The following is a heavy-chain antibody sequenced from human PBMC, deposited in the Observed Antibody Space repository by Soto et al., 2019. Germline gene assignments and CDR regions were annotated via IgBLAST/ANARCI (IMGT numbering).Heavy chain of an antibody. CDR1: GGSFINYS. CDR2: VNHSGKT. J-gene: IGHJ4*02. Sequence: SETLSLTCAVYGGSFINYSYSWIRQAPGKGLEWIGEVNHSGKTDYNPSLKSRGTISVDTSKNQFSLKLISVTAADTAVYYCAAMYYDFWSATLNSAYWGQGTPVTVSS. CDR3: AAMYYDFWSATLNSAY. V-gene: IGHV4-34*01. D-gene: IGHD3-3*01.